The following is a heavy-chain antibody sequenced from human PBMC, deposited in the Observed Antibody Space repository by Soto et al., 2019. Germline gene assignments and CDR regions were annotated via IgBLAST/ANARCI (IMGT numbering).Heavy chain of an antibody. D-gene: IGHD2-2*02. V-gene: IGHV1-8*01. CDR2: MKPNRGNT. J-gene: IGHJ6*02. Sequence: ASATVSSKPSGYTFPSYDINWVRQAPGQGLEWMGWMKPNRGNTDSAQNCRAKVTLTRTTSINTAYMELSSLRAEDTAVYSCAIVRYCDSSACYRRHYYYCDAMDVWGQGSTVTVPS. CDR3: AIVRYCDSSACYRRHYYYCDAMDV. CDR1: GYTFPSYD.